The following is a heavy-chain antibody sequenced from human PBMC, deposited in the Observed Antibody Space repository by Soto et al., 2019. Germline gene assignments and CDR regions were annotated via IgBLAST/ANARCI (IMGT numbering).Heavy chain of an antibody. Sequence: GGSLRLSCAASGFTFNSYGMHWVRQGPGNGLEWVAFISYDSTKTYYADSVKGRFTISRDNSNSALYVQMNSLTGEDTAVYYCARTRSAWSDFHYYALDVWGQGTTVTVSS. D-gene: IGHD1-26*01. V-gene: IGHV3-30*03. CDR3: ARTRSAWSDFHYYALDV. J-gene: IGHJ6*02. CDR1: GFTFNSYG. CDR2: ISYDSTKT.